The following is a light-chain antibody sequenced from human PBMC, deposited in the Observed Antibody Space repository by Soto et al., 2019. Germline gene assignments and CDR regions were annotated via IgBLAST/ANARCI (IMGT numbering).Light chain of an antibody. V-gene: IGKV1-5*03. Sequence: DIQMTQSPSTLSASVGDRVTITCRASQSISGWLAWYQQKPGKAPTLLIYKSSSLESGVPSRFSGSGSGTEFTLTXXXLQPDDFATYYCQQYKTYSPLTFGGGTKVEIK. J-gene: IGKJ4*01. CDR3: QQYKTYSPLT. CDR1: QSISGW. CDR2: KSS.